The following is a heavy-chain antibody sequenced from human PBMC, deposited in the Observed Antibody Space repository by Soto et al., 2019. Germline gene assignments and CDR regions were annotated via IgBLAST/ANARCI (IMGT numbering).Heavy chain of an antibody. V-gene: IGHV1-69*13. J-gene: IGHJ4*02. Sequence: SVKVSCKASGGTFSSYAISWVRQAPGQGLEWMGGIIPIFGTANYAQKFQGRVTITADESTSTAYMELSSLRSEDTAVYYCARCEVGYANRVYFDYWGQGTLVTVSS. D-gene: IGHD2-2*01. CDR1: GGTFSSYA. CDR3: ARCEVGYANRVYFDY. CDR2: IIPIFGTA.